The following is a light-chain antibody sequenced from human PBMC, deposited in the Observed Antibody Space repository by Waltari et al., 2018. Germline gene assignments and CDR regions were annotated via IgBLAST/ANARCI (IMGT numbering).Light chain of an antibody. J-gene: IGLJ2*01. Sequence: LTQPPSVSAAPGQKVTISCSGSGSNIGRNHVSWYQQVPGTAPKLLIYETNKRPSGIPDRFSGSKSGPSATLGITGLQTGDEASYYCGTWDGSLTVGVFGGGTVLTVL. CDR2: ETN. CDR3: GTWDGSLTVGV. V-gene: IGLV1-51*02. CDR1: GSNIGRNH.